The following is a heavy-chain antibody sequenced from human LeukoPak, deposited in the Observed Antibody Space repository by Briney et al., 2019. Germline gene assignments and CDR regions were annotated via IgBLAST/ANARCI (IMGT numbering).Heavy chain of an antibody. CDR1: GGSISSSGYY. CDR2: IYYSGTT. J-gene: IGHJ4*02. CDR3: ARGDGYYFDY. Sequence: SETLSLTCTVSGGSISSSGYYWSWLRQLPGKGLEWIGYIYYSGTTYYNPSLKSRVTIQVDTSKNQFSLNLDSLTAADTAVYYCARGDGYYFDYWGQGTLVTVSS. V-gene: IGHV4-31*03. D-gene: IGHD5-24*01.